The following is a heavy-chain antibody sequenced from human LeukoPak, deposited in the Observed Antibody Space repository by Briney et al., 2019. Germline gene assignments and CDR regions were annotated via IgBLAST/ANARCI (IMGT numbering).Heavy chain of an antibody. D-gene: IGHD2-15*01. V-gene: IGHV4-59*01. CDR1: GGSISSYY. Sequence: SETLSLTCTVSGGSISSYYWSWIRQPPGKGLEWIGYIYYSGGTNYNPSLKSRVTISVDTSKNQFSLKLSSVTAADTAVYYCARDLGYCSGGSCNWFDPWGQGTLVTVSS. CDR2: IYYSGGT. CDR3: ARDLGYCSGGSCNWFDP. J-gene: IGHJ5*02.